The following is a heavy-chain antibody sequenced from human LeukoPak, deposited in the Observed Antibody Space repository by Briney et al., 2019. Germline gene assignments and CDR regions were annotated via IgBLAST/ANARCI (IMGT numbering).Heavy chain of an antibody. Sequence: SETLSLTCSVSGDSIRNYYWNWVRQPPGKSLEWIGYTHHSGSTYYNPSLKSRVTISVDTSKNQFSLKLSSVTAADTAVYYCASARIIAYCGGDCYYFDYWGQGTLVTVSS. D-gene: IGHD2-21*02. J-gene: IGHJ4*02. CDR2: THHSGST. CDR1: GDSIRNYY. CDR3: ASARIIAYCGGDCYYFDY. V-gene: IGHV4-59*04.